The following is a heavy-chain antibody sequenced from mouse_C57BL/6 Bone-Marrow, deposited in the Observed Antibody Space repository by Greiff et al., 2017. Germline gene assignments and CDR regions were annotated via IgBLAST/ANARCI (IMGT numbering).Heavy chain of an antibody. V-gene: IGHV5-6*01. CDR3: ARQGYYARYY. CDR2: ISSGGSYT. J-gene: IGHJ4*01. Sequence: EVKVVESGGDLVKPGGSLKLSCAASGFTFSSYGMSWVRQTPDKRLEWVATISSGGSYTYYPDNVKGRFTISRDNAKNTLYLQMSSLKSEDTAMYYCARQGYYARYYWGQGTSVTVSS. CDR1: GFTFSSYG.